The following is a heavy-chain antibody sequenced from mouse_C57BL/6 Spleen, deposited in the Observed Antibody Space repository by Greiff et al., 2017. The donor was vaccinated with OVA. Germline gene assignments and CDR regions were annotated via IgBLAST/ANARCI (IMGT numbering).Heavy chain of an antibody. D-gene: IGHD1-1*01. Sequence: EVKLQESGPELVKPGASVKISCKASGYSFTDYNMNWVKQSNGKSLEWIGVINPNYGTTSYNQKFKGQFTLTVDQSSSTAYMQLNRLTSEDSAVYYCDRDYGSPWFAYWGQGTLVTVSA. CDR3: DRDYGSPWFAY. CDR1: GYSFTDYN. CDR2: INPNYGTT. J-gene: IGHJ3*01. V-gene: IGHV1-39*01.